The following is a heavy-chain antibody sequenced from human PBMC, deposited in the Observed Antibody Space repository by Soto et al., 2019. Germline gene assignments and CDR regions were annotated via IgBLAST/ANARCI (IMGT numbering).Heavy chain of an antibody. CDR2: IIPIFGTA. J-gene: IGHJ6*02. Sequence: QVQLVHSGAEVKKPGSSVKVSCKAPGGTFSSYAISWVRQAPGQGLEWMGGIIPIFGTAKYAQKFQGRVTITADESTSTGYMELSSLRSEDTAVYYCARSQGGSSSLDIYYYYYYGMDVWGQGTTVTVSS. CDR1: GGTFSSYA. CDR3: ARSQGGSSSLDIYYYYYYGMDV. D-gene: IGHD2-15*01. V-gene: IGHV1-69*01.